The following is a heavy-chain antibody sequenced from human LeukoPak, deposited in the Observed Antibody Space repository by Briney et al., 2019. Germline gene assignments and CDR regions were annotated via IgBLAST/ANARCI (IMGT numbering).Heavy chain of an antibody. V-gene: IGHV3-23*01. CDR1: GFTFSSYA. CDR2: ISGSGGST. D-gene: IGHD3-10*01. CDR3: AKDTLWFGELLQGGDY. J-gene: IGHJ4*02. Sequence: GGSLRLSCAASGFTFSSYAMSWVRQAPGKGLEWVSAISGSGGSTYYADSVKGRFTISRDNSKNTLYLQMNSLRAEDTAVYYCAKDTLWFGELLQGGDYWGQGTLVTVSS.